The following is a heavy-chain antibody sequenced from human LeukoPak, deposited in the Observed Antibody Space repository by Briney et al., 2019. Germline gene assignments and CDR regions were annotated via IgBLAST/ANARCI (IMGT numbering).Heavy chain of an antibody. V-gene: IGHV1-2*02. CDR2: INPNSGGT. J-gene: IGHJ6*03. Sequence: ASVKVSCKASGYTFTGYYMHWVRQAPGQGLEWMGWINPNSGGTSYAQKFQGRVTMTRDTSISTAYMELRSLRSDDTAVYYCARLAHLPYYMDVWGKGTTVTVSS. CDR3: ARLAHLPYYMDV. CDR1: GYTFTGYY.